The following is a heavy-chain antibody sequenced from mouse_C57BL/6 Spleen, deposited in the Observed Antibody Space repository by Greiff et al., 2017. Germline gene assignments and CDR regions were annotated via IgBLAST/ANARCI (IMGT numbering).Heavy chain of an antibody. Sequence: EVQLVESGEGLVKPGGSLKLSCAASGFTFSSYAMSWVRQTPEKRLEWVAYISSGGDYIYYADTVKGRFTISRDNARNTLYLQMSSLKSEDTAMYYCTRDLYYGNYDWYFDVWGTGTTVTVSS. D-gene: IGHD2-1*01. CDR3: TRDLYYGNYDWYFDV. CDR1: GFTFSSYA. CDR2: ISSGGDYI. V-gene: IGHV5-9-1*02. J-gene: IGHJ1*03.